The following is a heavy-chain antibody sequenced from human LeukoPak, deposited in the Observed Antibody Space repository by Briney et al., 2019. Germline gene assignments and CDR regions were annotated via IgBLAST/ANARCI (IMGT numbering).Heavy chain of an antibody. V-gene: IGHV3-48*03. J-gene: IGHJ5*02. CDR1: GFTFSSYE. CDR2: ISSSGSTI. Sequence: PGGSLRLSCAASGFTFSSYEMNWVRQAPGKGLEWVSYISSSGSTIYYADSVKGRFTISRDNAKNSLYLQMNSLRAEDTAVYYCARGLFWNGFDPWGQGTLVTVSS. CDR3: ARGLFWNGFDP. D-gene: IGHD3-3*01.